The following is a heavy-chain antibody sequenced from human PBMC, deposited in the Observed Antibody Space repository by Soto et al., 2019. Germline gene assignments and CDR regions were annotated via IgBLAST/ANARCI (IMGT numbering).Heavy chain of an antibody. V-gene: IGHV1-8*01. J-gene: IGHJ4*02. Sequence: QVQLVQSGAEVKKPGASVKLSCTASGYTFTSLDINWVREASGQGFEWMGWMSPNSGNTGYAQKFQDRVTMTRDTSTNTAYMDLSSLRSQDTAIYYCARGVNAGVDYWAQGTLVTVSS. D-gene: IGHD7-27*01. CDR2: MSPNSGNT. CDR1: GYTFTSLD. CDR3: ARGVNAGVDY.